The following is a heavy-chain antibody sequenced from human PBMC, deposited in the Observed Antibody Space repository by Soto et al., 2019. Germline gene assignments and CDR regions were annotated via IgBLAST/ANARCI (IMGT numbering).Heavy chain of an antibody. CDR3: TTSHDYGDFVILYYYYSGMDV. D-gene: IGHD4-17*01. CDR1: GFTFSNAW. CDR2: IKSKTDGGTT. V-gene: IGHV3-15*07. J-gene: IGHJ6*02. Sequence: PGGSLRLSCAASGFTFSNAWINWVRQAPGKGLEWVGRIKSKTDGGTTDYAAPVKGRFTISRDDSKNTLYLQMNSLKTEYTAVYYCTTSHDYGDFVILYYYYSGMDVWGQGTTVTVSS.